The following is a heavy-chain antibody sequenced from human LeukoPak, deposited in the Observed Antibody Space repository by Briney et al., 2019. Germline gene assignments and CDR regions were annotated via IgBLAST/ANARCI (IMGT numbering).Heavy chain of an antibody. CDR1: GYTFTSYG. V-gene: IGHV1-18*01. J-gene: IGHJ5*02. Sequence: ASVKVSCKASGYTFTSYGISWVRQAPGQGLEWMGWISAYNGNTNYAQKLQGRVTMTTDTSTSTAYMELRSLRSDDTAVYYCARALYDFWSGYPPTINWFDPWGQGTLVTDSS. CDR2: ISAYNGNT. CDR3: ARALYDFWSGYPPTINWFDP. D-gene: IGHD3-3*01.